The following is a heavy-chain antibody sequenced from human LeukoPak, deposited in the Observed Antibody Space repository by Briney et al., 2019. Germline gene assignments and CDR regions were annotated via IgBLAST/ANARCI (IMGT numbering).Heavy chain of an antibody. CDR2: IIPIFGTA. J-gene: IGHJ5*02. D-gene: IGHD3-10*01. V-gene: IGHV1-69*13. CDR1: GGTFSSYA. Sequence: ASVKVSCKASGGTFSSYAISRVRQAPGQGLEWMGGIIPIFGTANYAQKFQGRVTITADESTSTAYMELSSLRSEDTAVYYCARIYRKVQGVPNSVGNWFDPWGQGTLVTVSS. CDR3: ARIYRKVQGVPNSVGNWFDP.